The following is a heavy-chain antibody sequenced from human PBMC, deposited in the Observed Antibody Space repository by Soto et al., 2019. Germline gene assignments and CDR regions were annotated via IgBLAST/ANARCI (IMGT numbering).Heavy chain of an antibody. CDR2: ISADNGNT. D-gene: IGHD2-21*02. CDR3: ARSRGVTYFDY. Sequence: ASVKVSCKASGYTFTSYAMHWVRQAPGQRLEWMGWISADNGNTKYSQKLQGRVTMTTDTSTSTAYMELSSLRSEDTAVYYCARSRGVTYFDYWGQGTLVTVSS. V-gene: IGHV1-3*01. CDR1: GYTFTSYA. J-gene: IGHJ4*02.